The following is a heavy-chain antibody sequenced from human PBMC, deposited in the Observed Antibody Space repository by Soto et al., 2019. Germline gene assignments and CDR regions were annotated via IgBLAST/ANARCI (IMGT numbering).Heavy chain of an antibody. CDR2: IYYSGST. D-gene: IGHD4-17*01. Sequence: KASETLSLTCTVSGGSISSGSYYWSWIRQHPGKGLEWIGYIYYSGSTYYNPSLKSRVTISVDTSKNQFSLKLSSVTAADTAVYYCAREDGDYYYMDVWGKGTTVTVSS. CDR3: AREDGDYYYMDV. CDR1: GGSISSGSYY. J-gene: IGHJ6*03. V-gene: IGHV4-31*03.